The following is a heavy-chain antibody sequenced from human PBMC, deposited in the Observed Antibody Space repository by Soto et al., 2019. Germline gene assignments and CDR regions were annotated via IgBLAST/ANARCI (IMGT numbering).Heavy chain of an antibody. V-gene: IGHV3-23*01. Sequence: PGGSLRLSCAASGFTFSSYAMSWVRQAPGKGLEWVSAISGSGGSTYYADSVKGRFTISRDNSKNTLYLQMNSLRAEDTAVYYCAKDQAPMWLRSGSYFDYWGQGTLVTVSS. CDR3: AKDQAPMWLRSGSYFDY. CDR2: ISGSGGST. CDR1: GFTFSSYA. J-gene: IGHJ4*02. D-gene: IGHD5-12*01.